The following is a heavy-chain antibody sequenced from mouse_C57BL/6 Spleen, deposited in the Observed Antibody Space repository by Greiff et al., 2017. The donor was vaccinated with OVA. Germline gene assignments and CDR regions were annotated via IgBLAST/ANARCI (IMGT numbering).Heavy chain of an antibody. CDR1: GFTFSDYG. D-gene: IGHD2-4*01. Sequence: DVQLVESGGGLVKPGGSLKLSCAASGFTFSDYGMHWVRQAPEKGLEWVAYISSGSSTIYYADTVKGRFTISRDNAKNTLFLQMTSLRSEDTAMYYCARPHYYDYDRFDYWGQGTTLTVSS. CDR3: ARPHYYDYDRFDY. J-gene: IGHJ2*01. V-gene: IGHV5-17*01. CDR2: ISSGSSTI.